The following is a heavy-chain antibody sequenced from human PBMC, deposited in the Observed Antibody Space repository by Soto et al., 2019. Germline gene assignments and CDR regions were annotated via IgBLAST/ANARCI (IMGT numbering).Heavy chain of an antibody. CDR2: ISFDGSNE. Sequence: PGGSLSLSCAASGFTFSSYGMNWVRQAPGKGLEWVAIISFDGSNEYYADSVKGRFTISRDNSKNTLYLQMNSLRAEDTALYYCARGRWSGHLPYYLDYWGQGTLVTVSS. D-gene: IGHD3-3*01. CDR1: GFTFSSYG. V-gene: IGHV3-30*03. CDR3: ARGRWSGHLPYYLDY. J-gene: IGHJ4*02.